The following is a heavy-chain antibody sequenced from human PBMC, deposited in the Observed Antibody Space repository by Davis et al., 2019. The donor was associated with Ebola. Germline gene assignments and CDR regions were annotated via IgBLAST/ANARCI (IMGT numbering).Heavy chain of an antibody. Sequence: HTGGSLRLSCAASGFTFTTYWMHWVRQAPGKGLVWVSRISSDGGSTTYADSVKGRFTISRDNSKNTLYLQMNSLRAEDTAVYYCAKVSRIFGVAYYYGMDVWGKGTTVTVSS. CDR2: ISSDGGST. CDR1: GFTFTTYW. J-gene: IGHJ6*04. D-gene: IGHD3-3*01. V-gene: IGHV3-74*01. CDR3: AKVSRIFGVAYYYGMDV.